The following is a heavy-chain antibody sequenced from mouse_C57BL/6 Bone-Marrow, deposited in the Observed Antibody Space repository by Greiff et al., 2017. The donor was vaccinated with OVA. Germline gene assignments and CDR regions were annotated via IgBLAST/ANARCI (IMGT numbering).Heavy chain of an antibody. Sequence: VQLQQPGAELVKPGASVKMSCKASGYTFTSYWITWVKQRPGQGLEWIGDIYPGSGSTNYNEKFKSKATLTVDTSSSTAYMQLSSLTSEDSAVYYCARGGYDPPWLAYWGQGTLVTVSA. J-gene: IGHJ3*01. CDR3: ARGGYDPPWLAY. D-gene: IGHD2-3*01. V-gene: IGHV1-55*01. CDR1: GYTFTSYW. CDR2: IYPGSGST.